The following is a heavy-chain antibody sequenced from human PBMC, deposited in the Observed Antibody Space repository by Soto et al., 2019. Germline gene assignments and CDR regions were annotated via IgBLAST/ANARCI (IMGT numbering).Heavy chain of an antibody. CDR1: GGTFSSSA. V-gene: IGHV1-69*12. J-gene: IGHJ6*02. CDR2: IIPLFRTP. Sequence: QVQLVQSGAEMKEPGSSVKVSCKTSGGTFSSSAISWLRQAPGQGLEWMGGIIPLFRTPDYAQKFQGRVTIDADESKSTAYMELSSLRSEDTAVYYCARDNDRLQLGGNYYYILDVWGQGTTITVSS. CDR3: ARDNDRLQLGGNYYYILDV. D-gene: IGHD4-4*01.